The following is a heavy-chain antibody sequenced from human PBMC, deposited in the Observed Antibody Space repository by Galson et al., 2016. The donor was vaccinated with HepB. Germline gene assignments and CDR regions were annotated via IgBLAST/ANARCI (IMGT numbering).Heavy chain of an antibody. V-gene: IGHV3-30-3*01. Sequence: SLRLSCAASGFTFSSFAMHWVRQAPGKGLEWVAGLSYDGNKKHYADSVKGRFTISRDNSKNTVDLQMNSLRADDTALYYCAREFLGVTATAGFDYWGQGALVSVSS. D-gene: IGHD2-21*02. CDR2: LSYDGNKK. CDR1: GFTFSSFA. CDR3: AREFLGVTATAGFDY. J-gene: IGHJ4*02.